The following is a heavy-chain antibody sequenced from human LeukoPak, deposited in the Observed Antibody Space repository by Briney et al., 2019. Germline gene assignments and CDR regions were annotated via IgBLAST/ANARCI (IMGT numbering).Heavy chain of an antibody. V-gene: IGHV4-39*07. CDR2: TYYSGST. CDR3: ARVSGSYFIRAFDI. J-gene: IGHJ3*02. CDR1: GGSISSSSYY. D-gene: IGHD1-26*01. Sequence: SETLSLTCTVSGGSISSSSYYWGWIRQPPGKGLEWIGSTYYSGSTFYNPSLKSRVTISVDTSKNQFSLKLSSVTAADTAVYYCARVSGSYFIRAFDIWGQGTMVTVSS.